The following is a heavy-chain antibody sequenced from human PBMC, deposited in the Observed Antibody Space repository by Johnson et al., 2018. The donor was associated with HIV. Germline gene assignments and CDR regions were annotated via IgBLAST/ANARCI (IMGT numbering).Heavy chain of an antibody. CDR2: IRYDGSNK. CDR1: GFTFSSHG. D-gene: IGHD3-9*01. V-gene: IGHV3-30*02. Sequence: QVQLVESGGGVVQPGGSLRLSCAASGFTFSSHGMHWVRQAPGKGLKWVSFIRYDGSNKYYADSVKGRFTISRDNSKNTLYLQMNSLRAEDTALYYCARDSDISLGVAGAFDIWGQGTMVTVSS. CDR3: ARDSDISLGVAGAFDI. J-gene: IGHJ3*02.